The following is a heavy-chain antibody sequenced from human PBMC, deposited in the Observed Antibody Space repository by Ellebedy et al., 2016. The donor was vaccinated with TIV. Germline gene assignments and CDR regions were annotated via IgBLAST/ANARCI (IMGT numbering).Heavy chain of an antibody. Sequence: AASVKVFCKASGYTFTTYAMHWVRQAPGQRLEWMGWINAGNGDTKYSQKFQGRVTITRDTSASTDYMELSSLRSEDTAVYYCARGLSRRWMEGFYWGQGTLVTVSS. CDR3: ARGLSRRWMEGFY. D-gene: IGHD3-3*01. CDR2: INAGNGDT. CDR1: GYTFTTYA. V-gene: IGHV1-3*01. J-gene: IGHJ4*02.